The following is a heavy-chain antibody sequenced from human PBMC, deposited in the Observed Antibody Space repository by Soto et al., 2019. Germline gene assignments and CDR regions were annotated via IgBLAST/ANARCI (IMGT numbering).Heavy chain of an antibody. D-gene: IGHD3-22*01. CDR1: GFTFTSSA. J-gene: IGHJ3*01. CDR2: IDVSSGNT. Sequence: SVKVSCKASGFTFTSSAVQWVRQARGQRLEWIGWIDVSSGNTNYAQKFQERVTITRDMSTSTAYMELSSLRSEDTAVYYCAAGFSAPITMMVVPTVGWGQGTMVTVSS. CDR3: AAGFSAPITMMVVPTVG. V-gene: IGHV1-58*01.